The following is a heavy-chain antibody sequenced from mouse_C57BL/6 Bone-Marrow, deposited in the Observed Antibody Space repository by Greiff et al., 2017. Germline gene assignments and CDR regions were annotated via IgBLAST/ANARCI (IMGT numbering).Heavy chain of an antibody. CDR1: GYTFTSYW. J-gene: IGHJ2*01. Sequence: QVQLKQPGAELVKPGASVKLSCKASGYTFTSYWMHWVKQRPGQGLEWIGMIHPNSGSTNYNEKFKSKATLTVDKSSSTAYMQLSSLTSEDSAVYYCARPGHYYGSSYENYWGQGTTLTVSS. D-gene: IGHD1-1*01. CDR2: IHPNSGST. V-gene: IGHV1-64*01. CDR3: ARPGHYYGSSYENY.